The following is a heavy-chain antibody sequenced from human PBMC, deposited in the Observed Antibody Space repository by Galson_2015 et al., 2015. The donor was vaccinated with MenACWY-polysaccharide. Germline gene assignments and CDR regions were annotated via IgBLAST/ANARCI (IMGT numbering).Heavy chain of an antibody. CDR3: ARDNWDDY. CDR1: GFTFSSYT. D-gene: IGHD7-27*01. V-gene: IGHV3-7*01. Sequence: SLRLSCAASGFTFSSYTMSWVRQASGKGLEWVANIKQDGSEEWYVESVKGRFTISRDNAKNSVYLQMNSLRAEDTAVYFCARDNWDDYWGQGALVTVSS. J-gene: IGHJ4*02. CDR2: IKQDGSEE.